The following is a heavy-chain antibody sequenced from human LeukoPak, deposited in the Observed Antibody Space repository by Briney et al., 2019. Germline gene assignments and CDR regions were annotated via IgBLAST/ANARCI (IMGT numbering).Heavy chain of an antibody. CDR1: GGSISSYY. J-gene: IGHJ3*02. CDR3: ARDLSGGSYMPDAFNI. V-gene: IGHV4-59*13. D-gene: IGHD1-26*01. CDR2: IYYSGST. Sequence: PSETLSLTCTVSGGSISSYYWSWIRQPPAKGLEWVGYIYYSGSTNYNPSLKSRVTISVDTSNNQSSLKLSSVTAADTAVYYCARDLSGGSYMPDAFNISGQGTMVTVSS.